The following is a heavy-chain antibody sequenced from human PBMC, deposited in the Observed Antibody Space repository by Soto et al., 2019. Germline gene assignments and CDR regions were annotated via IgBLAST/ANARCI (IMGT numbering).Heavy chain of an antibody. Sequence: QVQLQESGPGLVKPSETLSLTCTVSGGSISSYYWSWIRQPPGQGLEWIGYIYYSGSTNYNPSLKSRVTISVDTSKDQFSLKLSSVTAADTAVYYCARDLWEVATSRGFDPWGQGTLVTVSS. J-gene: IGHJ5*02. D-gene: IGHD5-12*01. V-gene: IGHV4-59*01. CDR2: IYYSGST. CDR3: ARDLWEVATSRGFDP. CDR1: GGSISSYY.